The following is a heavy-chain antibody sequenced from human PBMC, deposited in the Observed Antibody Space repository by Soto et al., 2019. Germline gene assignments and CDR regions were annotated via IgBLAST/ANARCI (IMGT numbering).Heavy chain of an antibody. V-gene: IGHV3-66*01. Sequence: EVQLVESGGGLVQPGGSLRLSCAASGFTVTDYYMTWVRQAPGKGLEWVSIIYSGGITYYADSLKGRFTISRDNTKNTLYHQMNSLRAEDTAVYYCARSSSWYVLGPGVFDSWGQGTLVTVSS. CDR2: IYSGGIT. CDR3: ARSSSWYVLGPGVFDS. D-gene: IGHD6-13*01. J-gene: IGHJ4*02. CDR1: GFTVTDYY.